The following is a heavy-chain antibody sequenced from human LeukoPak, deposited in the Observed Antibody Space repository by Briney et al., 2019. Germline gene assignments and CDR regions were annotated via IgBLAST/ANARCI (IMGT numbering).Heavy chain of an antibody. CDR2: ISGSGGST. J-gene: IGHJ6*02. Sequence: GGSLRLSCAASGFTFSSYAMSWVRQAPGKGLEWVSAISGSGGSTYYADSVKGRFTISRDNSKNTLYLQMNSLRAEDTAVYYCARALRFLEWLALGYYYYGMDVWGQGTTVTVSS. CDR3: ARALRFLEWLALGYYYYGMDV. V-gene: IGHV3-23*01. CDR1: GFTFSSYA. D-gene: IGHD3-3*01.